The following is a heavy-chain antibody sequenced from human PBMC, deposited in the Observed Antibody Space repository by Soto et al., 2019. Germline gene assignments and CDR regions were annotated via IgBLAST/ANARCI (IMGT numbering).Heavy chain of an antibody. CDR2: IYSGGNT. V-gene: IGHV3-53*01. D-gene: IGHD3-10*01. CDR1: GFSVSSNH. Sequence: EVQLVESGGRLIQPGGSLRLSCAASGFSVSSNHMSWVRQAPGKGLEWVSIIYSGGNTYYADSVKGRFTISRDNSKNTLYLQMNSLRAEDTAVYYCARVTHGRGVRDYWGQGTLVTVSS. CDR3: ARVTHGRGVRDY. J-gene: IGHJ4*02.